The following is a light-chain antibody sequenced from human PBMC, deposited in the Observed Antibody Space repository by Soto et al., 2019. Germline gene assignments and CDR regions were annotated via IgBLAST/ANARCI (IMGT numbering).Light chain of an antibody. V-gene: IGLV2-8*01. CDR3: SSYAGSNNLV. J-gene: IGLJ3*02. CDR1: SSDIGGYDY. CDR2: EVN. Sequence: QSALTQPPSASGSPGQSVTISCTGTSSDIGGYDYVSWYQQHPGKAPKLIIYEVNKRPSGVPDRFSGSKSGNTASLTVSGLQAEDEADYYCSSYAGSNNLVFAGGTHLTVL.